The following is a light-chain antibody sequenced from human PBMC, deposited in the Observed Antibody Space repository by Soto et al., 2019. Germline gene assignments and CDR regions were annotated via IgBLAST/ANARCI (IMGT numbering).Light chain of an antibody. Sequence: QSALTQPASLSGSPGQSITSSCTGTRSEVGSYNLVSWYQQHPGKAPKLMIYEGSKRPSGVSNRFSGSKSGNTASLTSSGLQDEDDADYYCCSYAGSSTFVVFGGGTKLTVL. J-gene: IGLJ2*01. CDR3: CSYAGSSTFVV. CDR1: RSEVGSYNL. CDR2: EGS. V-gene: IGLV2-23*01.